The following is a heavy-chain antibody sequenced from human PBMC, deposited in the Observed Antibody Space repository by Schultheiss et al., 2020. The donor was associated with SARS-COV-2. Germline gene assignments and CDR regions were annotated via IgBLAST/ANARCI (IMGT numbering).Heavy chain of an antibody. CDR3: ARDRIYYDSSGYYSDAFDI. CDR2: MYYSGSS. CDR1: GGSISSGGYY. J-gene: IGHJ3*02. Sequence: SETLSLTCTVSGGSISSGGYYWSWIRQPPGKGLEWIGYMYYSGSSNYNPSLKSRVTISVDTSKNQFSLKLSSVTAADTAVYYCARDRIYYDSSGYYSDAFDIWGQGKMVTVSS. V-gene: IGHV4-61*08. D-gene: IGHD3-22*01.